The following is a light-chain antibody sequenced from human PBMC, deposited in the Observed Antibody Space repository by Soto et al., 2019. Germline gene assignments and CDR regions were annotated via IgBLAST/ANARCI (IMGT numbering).Light chain of an antibody. J-gene: IGLJ2*01. CDR2: EVR. V-gene: IGLV2-14*01. Sequence: QSALTQPASVSGSPGQSITISCTGTSSDVGNYNYVSWYQQHPGKAPKLMIYEVRNRPSGVPNRFSGSKSGNTASLTISGLQGEDEADYYCASYTGTSSLIFGGGTKLTVL. CDR1: SSDVGNYNY. CDR3: ASYTGTSSLI.